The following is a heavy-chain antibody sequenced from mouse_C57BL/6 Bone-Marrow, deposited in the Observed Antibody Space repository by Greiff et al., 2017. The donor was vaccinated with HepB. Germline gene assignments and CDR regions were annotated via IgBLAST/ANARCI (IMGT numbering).Heavy chain of an antibody. CDR3: TRDRYGSSLYFDY. J-gene: IGHJ2*01. CDR2: IDPETGGT. CDR1: GYTFTDYE. V-gene: IGHV1-15*01. D-gene: IGHD1-1*01. Sequence: VQLVESGAELVRPGASVTLSCKASGYTFTDYEMHWVKQTPVHGLEWIGAIDPETGGTAYNQKFKGKAILTADKSSSTAYMELRSLTSEDSAVYYCTRDRYGSSLYFDYWGQGTTLTVSS.